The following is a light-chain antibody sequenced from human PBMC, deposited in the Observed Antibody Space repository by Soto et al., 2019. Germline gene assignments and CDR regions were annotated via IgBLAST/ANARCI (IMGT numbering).Light chain of an antibody. Sequence: QSALTQPPSASGSPGQRVTIPCTGTNTDVGGYNDVPWYQQYPGTAPKLLIYDSTSRPSGVPDRFSGSKSGNTASLTVSGLQADDEADYYCSSDARGNNYVFGAGTKLTVL. CDR3: SSDARGNNYV. V-gene: IGLV2-8*01. CDR2: DST. CDR1: NTDVGGYND. J-gene: IGLJ1*01.